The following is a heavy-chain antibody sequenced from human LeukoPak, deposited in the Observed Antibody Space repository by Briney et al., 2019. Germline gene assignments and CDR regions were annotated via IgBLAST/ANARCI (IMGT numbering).Heavy chain of an antibody. J-gene: IGHJ4*02. D-gene: IGHD1-14*01. V-gene: IGHV3-53*01. CDR2: LYSDGNT. Sequence: GGSLRLSCADSGFTVITNDMTWVRQAPGKGLEWVSVLYSDGNTKYADSVQGRFTISRDNSKNTLYLEMNSLSPDDTAVYYCARGVEPLAANTLAYWGQGTLVTVSS. CDR1: GFTVITND. CDR3: ARGVEPLAANTLAY.